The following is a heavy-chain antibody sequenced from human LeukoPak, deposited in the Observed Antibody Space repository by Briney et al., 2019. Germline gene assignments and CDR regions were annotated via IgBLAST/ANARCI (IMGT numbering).Heavy chain of an antibody. CDR3: AMTRAVAGTDFDS. Sequence: GESLKISCKGSGYSFTNYWIGWVRQMPGKGLEWMGIIYPSDLYTRYSPSFQGQVTISADKSISTAYLQWSSLKASDTAIYFCAMTRAVAGTDFDSWGQGTLVTVSS. V-gene: IGHV5-51*01. J-gene: IGHJ4*02. CDR1: GYSFTNYW. D-gene: IGHD6-19*01. CDR2: IYPSDLYT.